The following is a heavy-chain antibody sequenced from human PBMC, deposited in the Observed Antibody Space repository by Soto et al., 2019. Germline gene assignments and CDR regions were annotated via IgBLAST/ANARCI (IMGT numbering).Heavy chain of an antibody. V-gene: IGHV1-2*02. CDR3: ARDNVPAPERKLYGMDV. D-gene: IGHD2-2*01. Sequence: GASVKVSCKASGYTFTGYYMHWVRQAPGQGLEWMGWINPNSGGTNYAQKFQGRVTMTRDTSISTAYMELSRLRSDDTAVYYCARDNVPAPERKLYGMDVGGQGTTVTVSS. CDR1: GYTFTGYY. CDR2: INPNSGGT. J-gene: IGHJ6*02.